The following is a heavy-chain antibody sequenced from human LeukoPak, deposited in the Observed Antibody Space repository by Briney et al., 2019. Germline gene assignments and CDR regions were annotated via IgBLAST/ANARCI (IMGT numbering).Heavy chain of an antibody. D-gene: IGHD5-12*01. Sequence: SQTLSLTCTVSGGSISSGGYYWSWIRQHPGKGLEWIGYIYYSGSTYYNPSLKSRVTISVDTSKNQFSLKLSSVTAADTAVYYCARGKWLRPPGNYWGQGTLVTVSS. J-gene: IGHJ4*02. CDR3: ARGKWLRPPGNY. CDR2: IYYSGST. CDR1: GGSISSGGYY. V-gene: IGHV4-31*03.